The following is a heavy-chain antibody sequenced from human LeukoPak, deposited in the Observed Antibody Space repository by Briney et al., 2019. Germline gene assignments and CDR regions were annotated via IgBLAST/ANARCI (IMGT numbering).Heavy chain of an antibody. D-gene: IGHD6-13*01. CDR2: ISSSSSYI. CDR3: ARNSMQLVLNYFDY. V-gene: IGHV3-21*01. Sequence: TGGSLRLSCAASGFTFSSYSMNWVRQAPGKGLEWVSSISSSSSYIYYADSVKCRFTISKDNAKNSLYLQMNSLRAEDTAVYYCARNSMQLVLNYFDYWGQATLVAVSS. CDR1: GFTFSSYS. J-gene: IGHJ4*02.